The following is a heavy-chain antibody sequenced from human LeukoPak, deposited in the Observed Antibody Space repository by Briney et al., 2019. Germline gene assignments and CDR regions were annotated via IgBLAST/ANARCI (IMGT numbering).Heavy chain of an antibody. V-gene: IGHV3-11*01. Sequence: GGSLRLSCAASGFTFSDYYMSWIRQAPGKGLEWVSYISSSGSTIYYADSVKGRFTISRDNAKNSLYLQMNSLRAEDTAVYYCARGSHVEYSTINWFDPWGQGTLVTVSS. CDR1: GFTFSDYY. CDR3: ARGSHVEYSTINWFDP. J-gene: IGHJ5*02. CDR2: ISSSGSTI. D-gene: IGHD6-6*01.